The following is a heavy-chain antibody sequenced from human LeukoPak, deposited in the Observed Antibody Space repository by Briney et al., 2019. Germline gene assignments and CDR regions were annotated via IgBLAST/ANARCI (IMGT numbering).Heavy chain of an antibody. J-gene: IGHJ3*02. CDR1: GFTFSTYS. CDR2: FSGSGGST. Sequence: GGSLRLSCAASGFTFSTYSMSWVRQTPGKGLEWVSSFSGSGGSTYYADSVKGRFTISRDNSKNTLYLQMNSLRAEDTAVYYCAKSGVVKPRGAFDIWGQGTMVTVSS. CDR3: AKSGVVKPRGAFDI. D-gene: IGHD3-3*01. V-gene: IGHV3-23*01.